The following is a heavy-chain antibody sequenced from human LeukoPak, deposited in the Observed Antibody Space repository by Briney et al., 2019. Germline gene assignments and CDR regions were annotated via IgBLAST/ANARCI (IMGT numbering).Heavy chain of an antibody. CDR3: ARVGLERPFDY. CDR2: IYTSGST. V-gene: IGHV4-61*02. Sequence: PSETLSLTCTVSGGSISSGSYYWSWIRQPAGKGLEWIGRIYTSGSTNYNPSLKSRVIISVDTSKNQFSLKLSSVTAADTAVYYCARVGLERPFDYWGQGTLVTVSS. CDR1: GGSISSGSYY. D-gene: IGHD1-1*01. J-gene: IGHJ4*02.